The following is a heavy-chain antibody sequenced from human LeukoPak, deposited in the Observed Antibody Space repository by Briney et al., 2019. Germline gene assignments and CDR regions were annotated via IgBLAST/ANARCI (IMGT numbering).Heavy chain of an antibody. D-gene: IGHD6-13*01. Sequence: GASVKVSCKASGYTFTGYYMHWVRQAPRQGLEWMGRVNPNSGGTNYAQKFQGRVTMTRDTSISTAYMEMSRLTSDDTAVYYCARAYSSSPKAAGYYMDVWGKGTTVTFSS. CDR1: GYTFTGYY. J-gene: IGHJ6*03. CDR2: VNPNSGGT. V-gene: IGHV1-2*06. CDR3: ARAYSSSPKAAGYYMDV.